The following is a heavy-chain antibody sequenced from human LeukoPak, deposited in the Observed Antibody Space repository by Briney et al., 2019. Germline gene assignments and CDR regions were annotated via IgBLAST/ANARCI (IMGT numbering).Heavy chain of an antibody. D-gene: IGHD2-21*02. Sequence: ASVKVSCKASGYTFTSYDINWVRQATGQGLEWMGWMNPNSGNTGYAQKFQGRVTMTRNTSISTAYMELSSLRSEDTAVYYCARVTYGCGGDCYPGGAFDIWGQGTMVTVSS. CDR2: MNPNSGNT. V-gene: IGHV1-8*01. CDR3: ARVTYGCGGDCYPGGAFDI. J-gene: IGHJ3*02. CDR1: GYTFTSYD.